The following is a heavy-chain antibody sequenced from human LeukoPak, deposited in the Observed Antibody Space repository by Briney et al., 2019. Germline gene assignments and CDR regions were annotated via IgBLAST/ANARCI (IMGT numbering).Heavy chain of an antibody. D-gene: IGHD3-10*01. CDR1: GFTFSSYS. CDR2: MKKDGSET. CDR3: GRHRSGSGTYFIDY. V-gene: IGHV3-7*01. Sequence: GGSLRLSCVVSGFTFSSYSMIWVRQAPGKGLQWVANMKKDGSETKYVESVKGRFTISRDNAKNSLYLQMNSLRAEDTAVYYCGRHRSGSGTYFIDYWGQGTLVTVSS. J-gene: IGHJ4*02.